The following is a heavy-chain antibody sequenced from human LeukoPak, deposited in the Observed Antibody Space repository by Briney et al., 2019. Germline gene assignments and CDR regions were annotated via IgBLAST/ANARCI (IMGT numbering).Heavy chain of an antibody. Sequence: PGGSLRLSCAASGFTFSKYGMHWVRQAPGKGLEWVAFIRYDGSNKYYADSVKGRFTISRDNAKNSLYLQMNSLRAEDTAVYYCAREKRPAAMGRGLGYWGQGTLVTVSS. CDR2: IRYDGSNK. J-gene: IGHJ4*02. CDR1: GFTFSKYG. CDR3: AREKRPAAMGRGLGY. D-gene: IGHD2-2*01. V-gene: IGHV3-30*02.